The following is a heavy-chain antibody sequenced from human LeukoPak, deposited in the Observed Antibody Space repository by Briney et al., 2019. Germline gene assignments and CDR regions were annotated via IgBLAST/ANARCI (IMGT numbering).Heavy chain of an antibody. V-gene: IGHV5-51*01. CDR3: ARRTGIAAALYYFDY. CDR1: GYRFTNYW. Sequence: GASLKTSCKGSGYRFTNYWIAWVSQMPGKDLEWVGIIYPGDSDTRYSPSFQGQVTISADKSISAAYLQWSSLKASDTAMYYCARRTGIAAALYYFDYWGQGTPVTVSS. D-gene: IGHD6-13*01. J-gene: IGHJ4*02. CDR2: IYPGDSDT.